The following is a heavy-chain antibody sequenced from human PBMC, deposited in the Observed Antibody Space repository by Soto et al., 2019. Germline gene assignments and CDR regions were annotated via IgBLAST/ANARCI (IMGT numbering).Heavy chain of an antibody. Sequence: SETLSLTCTVSGGSISNYYWGWIRQPPGKGLEWIGYIYHSGTTNYNPSLKSRVTISVDTSKNRFSLKLSSVTAADTAVYYCARELSFFCDFVSNYYYMDVWGKRTTVTVSS. CDR3: ARELSFFCDFVSNYYYMDV. V-gene: IGHV4-59*01. CDR2: IYHSGTT. D-gene: IGHD2-21*02. CDR1: GGSISNYY. J-gene: IGHJ6*03.